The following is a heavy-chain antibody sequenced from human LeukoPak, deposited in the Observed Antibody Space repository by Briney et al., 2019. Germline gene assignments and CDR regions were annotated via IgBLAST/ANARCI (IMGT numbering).Heavy chain of an antibody. V-gene: IGHV4-59*08. D-gene: IGHD6-19*01. CDR3: ARQAYSSGWYTAAY. CDR1: GGSISSSY. Sequence: KPSGPLSLPCTVSGGSISSSYWSWIRQPPGKGLEWIASIYDSETTKYNPSLRSRATISSDTSKNQFSLKLSSVTAADTAVYYCARQAYSSGWYTAAYWGQGTLVTVSS. J-gene: IGHJ4*02. CDR2: IYDSETT.